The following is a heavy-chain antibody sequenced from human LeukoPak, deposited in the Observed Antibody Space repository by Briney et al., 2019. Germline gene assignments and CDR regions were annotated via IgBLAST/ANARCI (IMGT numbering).Heavy chain of an antibody. CDR3: ARSSYCGGDCYFDY. J-gene: IGHJ4*02. D-gene: IGHD2-21*02. V-gene: IGHV4-34*01. Sequence: SETLSLTCAVYGGSFSGYYWSWIRQPPGKGLEWIGEINHSGSTNYNPSLKSRVTISVDTSKNQFSLKLSSVTAADTAVYHCARSSYCGGDCYFDYWGQGTLVTVSS. CDR1: GGSFSGYY. CDR2: INHSGST.